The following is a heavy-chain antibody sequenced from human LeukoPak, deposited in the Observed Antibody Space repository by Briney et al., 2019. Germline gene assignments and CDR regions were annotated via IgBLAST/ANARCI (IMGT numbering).Heavy chain of an antibody. CDR1: GGSISSYY. CDR2: IDTSGNT. CDR3: ARVSSSWYQDWYFDL. V-gene: IGHV4-4*07. Sequence: PSETLSLTCTVSGGSISSYYWSWIRQPAGKGLEWIGRIDTSGNTNYKPSLKSRVTMSVDTSKNQFSLKLSSVTAADTAVYYCARVSSSWYQDWYFDLWGRGTLVTVSP. J-gene: IGHJ2*01. D-gene: IGHD6-13*01.